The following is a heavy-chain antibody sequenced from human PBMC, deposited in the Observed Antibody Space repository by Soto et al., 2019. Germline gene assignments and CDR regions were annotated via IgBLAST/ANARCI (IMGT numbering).Heavy chain of an antibody. V-gene: IGHV1-46*01. Sequence: QVQLVQSGAEVKKPGASVMLSCKASGYTFTSYYMHWVRQAPGQGLEWMGRINPDGGSTRYAQKFQGRVTMTRDTSTSTFYMELSSLRSEDTAVYYCAKAPRGGVIITTYSAHIDYWGQGTLVTVSS. J-gene: IGHJ4*02. D-gene: IGHD3-3*01. CDR1: GYTFTSYY. CDR3: AKAPRGGVIITTYSAHIDY. CDR2: INPDGGST.